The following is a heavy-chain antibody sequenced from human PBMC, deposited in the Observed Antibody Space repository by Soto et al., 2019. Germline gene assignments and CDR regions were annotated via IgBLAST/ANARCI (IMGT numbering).Heavy chain of an antibody. Sequence: TCNVSGGSISTSRSYWAWIRQPPGKGLEWLANIFYSGSTYYNPSLASRVTVSVDTSKNEFSLKLTSVTAADTAAYYCARQPTTGDTDLWFDPWGQGTLVTVSS. CDR1: GGSISTSRSY. CDR3: ARQPTTGDTDLWFDP. J-gene: IGHJ5*02. CDR2: IFYSGST. V-gene: IGHV4-39*01. D-gene: IGHD2-21*01.